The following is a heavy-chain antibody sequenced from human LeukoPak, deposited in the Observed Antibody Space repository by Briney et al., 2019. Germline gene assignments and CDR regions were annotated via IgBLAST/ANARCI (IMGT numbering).Heavy chain of an antibody. J-gene: IGHJ4*02. CDR3: ARKAQYNGHYPLDY. V-gene: IGHV3-23*01. CDR1: GLTFTSYS. D-gene: IGHD1-7*01. Sequence: GSLRLSCAASGLTFTSYSMSWVRQAPGKGLEWVSGTSDRGDYTYYADSVKGRFTISRDSSKNTLFLQMNSLRAEDTALYFCARKAQYNGHYPLDYWGQGTLVTVSS. CDR2: TSDRGDYT.